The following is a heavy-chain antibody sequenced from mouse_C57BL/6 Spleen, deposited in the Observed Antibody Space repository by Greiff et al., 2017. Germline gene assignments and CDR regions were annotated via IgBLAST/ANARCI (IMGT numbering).Heavy chain of an antibody. Sequence: VQLQHPGAELVRPGSSVKLSCKASGYTFTSYWMHWVKQRPIQGLEWIGNIDPSDSETHYNQKFKDKATLTVDKSSSTAYMQLSSLTSEDSAVYYCARQTYYSNYGYFDVWGTGTTVTVSS. D-gene: IGHD2-5*01. V-gene: IGHV1-52*01. CDR3: ARQTYYSNYGYFDV. CDR1: GYTFTSYW. J-gene: IGHJ1*03. CDR2: IDPSDSET.